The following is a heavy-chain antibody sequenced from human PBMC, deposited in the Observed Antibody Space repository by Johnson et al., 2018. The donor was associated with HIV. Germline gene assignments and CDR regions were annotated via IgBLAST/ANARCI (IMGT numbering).Heavy chain of an antibody. Sequence: QVQLVESGGGVVQPGGSLRLSCAASGFTFSTYGMHWVRQAPGKGLKWVAVTSYDGGNKYYADSVKGRFTISRDNSKNTLYLQMNSLRAEDTAVYYCAKDGRDLVTRGSFDIWGQGTMVTVSS. CDR1: GFTFSTYG. CDR2: TSYDGGNK. J-gene: IGHJ3*02. D-gene: IGHD3-9*01. CDR3: AKDGRDLVTRGSFDI. V-gene: IGHV3-30*18.